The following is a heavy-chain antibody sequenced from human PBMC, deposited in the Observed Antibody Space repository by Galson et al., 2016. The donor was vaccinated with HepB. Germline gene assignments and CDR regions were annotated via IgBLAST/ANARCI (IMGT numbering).Heavy chain of an antibody. D-gene: IGHD3-3*01. V-gene: IGHV3-33*01. CDR3: ARVSAFWSGLPDH. CDR1: GFTFSSYG. J-gene: IGHJ4*02. CDR2: IWYDGSNK. Sequence: SLRLSCAASGFTFSSYGMHWVRQAPGKGLEWVACIWYDGSNKYYANSVKGRFTISRDNFKNTLYLQMNSLRAEDTAVYYCARVSAFWSGLPDHWGQGTQVTVS.